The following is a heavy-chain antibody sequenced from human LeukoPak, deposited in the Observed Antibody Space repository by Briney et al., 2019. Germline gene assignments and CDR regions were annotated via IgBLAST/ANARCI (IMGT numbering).Heavy chain of an antibody. V-gene: IGHV3-9*01. J-gene: IGHJ6*02. D-gene: IGHD3-16*02. CDR2: ISWTSGSI. Sequence: GRSLRLSCAASGFTFDDYAMHWVRQAPGEGLGWVSGISWTSGSIGYADSVKGRFTISRDNAKNSLYLQMNSLRAEDTALYYCAKDIGYDYVWGSYLNGMDVWGQGTTVTVSS. CDR3: AKDIGYDYVWGSYLNGMDV. CDR1: GFTFDDYA.